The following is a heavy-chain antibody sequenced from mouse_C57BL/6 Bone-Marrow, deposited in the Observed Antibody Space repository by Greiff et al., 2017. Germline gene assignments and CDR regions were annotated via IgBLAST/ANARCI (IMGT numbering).Heavy chain of an antibody. D-gene: IGHD2-3*01. Sequence: EVHLVESGGDLVKPGGSLKLSCAASGFTFSSYGMSWVRQTPDKRLEWVATISSGGSYTYYPDSVTGRFTISRDNAKNTLYLQMSSLKSEDTAMYYCARLRVKGNGYYAMDYWGQGTSVTVSS. CDR3: ARLRVKGNGYYAMDY. CDR1: GFTFSSYG. V-gene: IGHV5-6*01. CDR2: ISSGGSYT. J-gene: IGHJ4*01.